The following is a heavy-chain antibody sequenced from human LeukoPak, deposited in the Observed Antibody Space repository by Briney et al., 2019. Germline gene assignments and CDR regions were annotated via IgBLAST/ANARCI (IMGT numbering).Heavy chain of an antibody. V-gene: IGHV1-18*01. Sequence: ASVKVSCKASGYTFTNYGITWVRQVPGQGLEWLGWISAYNGNANYAQNPQDRVTLTSDTSTSTAYMELRSLRSDDTGIYYCARTPKRFGELYQPGDSWGQGTLLTVSS. CDR2: ISAYNGNA. CDR1: GYTFTNYG. CDR3: ARTPKRFGELYQPGDS. J-gene: IGHJ4*02. D-gene: IGHD3-10*01.